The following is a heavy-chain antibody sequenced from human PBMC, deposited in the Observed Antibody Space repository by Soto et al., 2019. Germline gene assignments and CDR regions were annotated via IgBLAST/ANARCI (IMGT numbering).Heavy chain of an antibody. CDR3: AHRPCLRRVGELLEGDGFDI. Sequence: QITLKESGPTLVKPTQTLTLTCTFSGFSLSTSGVGVGWSRQPPGKALEWLALIYWDDENRYSPSLKSRLTITKDTSKNQGVLTMTNMYPVDKATYYCAHRPCLRRVGELLEGDGFDIWGQGTMVPVSS. D-gene: IGHD3-10*01. J-gene: IGHJ3*02. V-gene: IGHV2-5*02. CDR1: GFSLSTSGVG. CDR2: IYWDDEN.